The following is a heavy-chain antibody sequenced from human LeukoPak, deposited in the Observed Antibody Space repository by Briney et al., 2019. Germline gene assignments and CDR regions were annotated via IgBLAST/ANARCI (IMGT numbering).Heavy chain of an antibody. J-gene: IGHJ4*02. CDR2: ISGGAVST. Sequence: GGTLRLSCAASGFSFSSYGMSWVRQAPGKGLEWVSGISGGAVSTNYADSVRGRFTISRDNSKNTLYLQMNSLRAEDTAVYYCVKGMYTGDYWGQGTLVTVSS. V-gene: IGHV3-23*01. D-gene: IGHD1-1*01. CDR1: GFSFSSYG. CDR3: VKGMYTGDY.